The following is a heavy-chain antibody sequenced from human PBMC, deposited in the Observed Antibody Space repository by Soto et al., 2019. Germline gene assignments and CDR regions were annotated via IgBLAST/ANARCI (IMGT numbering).Heavy chain of an antibody. CDR1: GFSLSTSGVG. J-gene: IGHJ5*02. CDR2: IYWNDDK. CDR3: AHRPGQGQWLVRRQVDWFAP. V-gene: IGHV2-5*01. Sequence: QITLKESGPTLVKPTQTLTLTCTFSGFSLSTSGVGVGWIRQPPGKALEWLALIYWNDDKRYSPSLKSRLTITTDTSKNQVVLTMTNMDPVDTATYYCAHRPGQGQWLVRRQVDWFAPWGQGTLVTVSS. D-gene: IGHD6-19*01.